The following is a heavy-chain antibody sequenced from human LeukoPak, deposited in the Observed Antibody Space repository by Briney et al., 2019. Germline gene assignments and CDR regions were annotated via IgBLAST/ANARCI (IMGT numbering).Heavy chain of an antibody. V-gene: IGHV3-21*01. J-gene: IGHJ4*02. CDR3: ASPLSAGGKWFALDY. CDR2: ISSSSSYI. D-gene: IGHD3-10*01. Sequence: PGGSLRLSCAASGFTFSSYSMHWVRQAPGKGLGWVSCISSSSSYIDYADAVKGRFTISRDNAKNSLYLQMNSLRAEDTAVYYCASPLSAGGKWFALDYWGQGTLVTVSS. CDR1: GFTFSSYS.